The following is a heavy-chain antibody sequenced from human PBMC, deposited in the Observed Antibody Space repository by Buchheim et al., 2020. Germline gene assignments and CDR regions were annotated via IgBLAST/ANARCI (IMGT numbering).Heavy chain of an antibody. V-gene: IGHV1-69*06. CDR3: ARTVAGVLDVVVTAIYYFDY. CDR2: IIPIFGTA. D-gene: IGHD2-21*02. J-gene: IGHJ4*02. Sequence: QVQLVRSGAEVKKPGSSVKVSCKASGGTFSSYAISWVRQAPGQGLEWMGGIIPIFGTANYAQKFQGRVTITADKSTSTAYMELSSLRSEDTAVYYCARTVAGVLDVVVTAIYYFDYWGQGTL. CDR1: GGTFSSYA.